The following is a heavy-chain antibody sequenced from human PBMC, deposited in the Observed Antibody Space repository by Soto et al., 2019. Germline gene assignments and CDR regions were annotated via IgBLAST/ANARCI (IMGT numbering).Heavy chain of an antibody. D-gene: IGHD2-2*01. Sequence: QIQLVQYGPEVMKPGASVKVSCKASDDSFIDYGISWVREAPGRGLEWMGWISAEYGNTNYAQMFEGRVTLTTDPTTSTAYMELRGLTSDDTAVYYCTIDSRSFREQQYFDKWGQGTLVTVSS. V-gene: IGHV1-18*01. J-gene: IGHJ4*02. CDR3: TIDSRSFREQQYFDK. CDR2: ISAEYGNT. CDR1: DDSFIDYG.